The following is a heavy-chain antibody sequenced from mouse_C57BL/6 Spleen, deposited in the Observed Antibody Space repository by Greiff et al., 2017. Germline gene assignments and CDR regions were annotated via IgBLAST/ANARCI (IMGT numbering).Heavy chain of an antibody. Sequence: QVQLQQSGPELVKPGASVKISCKASGYAFSSSWMNWVKQRPGKGLEWIGRIYPGDGDTNYNGKFKGKATLTADKSSSTAYMQLSSLTSEDSAVYFCARWHITTVVEDDWGQGTTLTVSS. CDR3: ARWHITTVVEDD. D-gene: IGHD1-1*01. CDR1: GYAFSSSW. V-gene: IGHV1-82*01. J-gene: IGHJ2*01. CDR2: IYPGDGDT.